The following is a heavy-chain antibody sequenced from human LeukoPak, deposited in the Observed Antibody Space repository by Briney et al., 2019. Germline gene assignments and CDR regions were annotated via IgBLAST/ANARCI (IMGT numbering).Heavy chain of an antibody. CDR3: ARDRGYSGSYHFDY. Sequence: PSETLSLTCTVSGGSISSSSYYWGWIRQPPGKGLEWIGSIYYSGSTYYNPSLKSRVTISVDTSKNQFSLKLSSVTAADTAVYYCARDRGYSGSYHFDYWGQGTLVTVSS. CDR1: GGSISSSSYY. CDR2: IYYSGST. V-gene: IGHV4-39*07. D-gene: IGHD1-26*01. J-gene: IGHJ4*02.